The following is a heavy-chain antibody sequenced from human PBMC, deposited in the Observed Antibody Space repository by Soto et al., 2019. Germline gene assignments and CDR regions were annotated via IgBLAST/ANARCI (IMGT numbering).Heavy chain of an antibody. CDR2: IWYDGSNK. CDR3: AEQRGDAFDI. CDR1: GFTFSSYG. J-gene: IGHJ3*02. V-gene: IGHV3-33*06. Sequence: QVQLVESGGGVVQPGRSLRLSCAASGFTFSSYGMHWVRQAPGKGLEWVAVIWYDGSNKYYADSVKGRVTISRDNSKNTLYLQRNSLRAEDTAVYYDAEQRGDAFDIWGQGTIVTVSS. D-gene: IGHD1-1*01.